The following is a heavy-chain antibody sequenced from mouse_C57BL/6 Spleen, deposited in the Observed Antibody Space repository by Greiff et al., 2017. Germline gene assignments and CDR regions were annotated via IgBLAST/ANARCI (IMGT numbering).Heavy chain of an antibody. CDR3: TRTGLRLRDAWFAY. D-gene: IGHD3-3*01. V-gene: IGHV1-15*01. CDR2: IDPETGGT. Sequence: QVQLQQSGAELVRPGASVTLSCKASGYTFTDYEMHWVKQTPVHGLEWIGAIDPETGGTAYNQKFKGKAILTADKSSSTAYMELRSLTSEDSAVYYCTRTGLRLRDAWFAYWGQGTLVTVSA. J-gene: IGHJ3*01. CDR1: GYTFTDYE.